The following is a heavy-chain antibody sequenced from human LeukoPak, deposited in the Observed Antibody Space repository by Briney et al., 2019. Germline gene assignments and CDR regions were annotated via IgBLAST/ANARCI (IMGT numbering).Heavy chain of an antibody. V-gene: IGHV4-30-4*08. Sequence: PSETLSLTCAVSGGSITSGDCYWIWVRRPPGQGLEWFGYIHYGGSNYSNPSLQSRLSISVDMSKNQFSLKSRTVTAAATAVYSGARIDNGSNVYYFHYGGEGTRVTVSA. CDR2: IHYGGSN. J-gene: IGHJ4*02. CDR1: GGSITSGDCY. D-gene: IGHD4-23*01. CDR3: ARIDNGSNVYYFHY.